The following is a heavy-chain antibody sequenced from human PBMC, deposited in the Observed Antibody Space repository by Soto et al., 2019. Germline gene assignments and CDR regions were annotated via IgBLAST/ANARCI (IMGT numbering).Heavy chain of an antibody. CDR3: ARHCSGGSCYSGYYYYYMDV. CDR2: ISAYNGNT. J-gene: IGHJ6*03. CDR1: GYTFTSYG. Sequence: ASVKVSCKASGYTFTSYGISWVRQAPGQGLEWMGWISAYNGNTNYAQKLQGRVTMTTDTSTSTAYMELRSLRSDDTAVYYCARHCSGGSCYSGYYYYYMDVWGKGTTVTVSS. V-gene: IGHV1-18*01. D-gene: IGHD2-15*01.